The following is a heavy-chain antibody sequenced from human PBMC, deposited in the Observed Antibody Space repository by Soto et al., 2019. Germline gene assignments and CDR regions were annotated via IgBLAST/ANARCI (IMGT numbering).Heavy chain of an antibody. CDR3: TRIYCTTTSCFINGMDV. CDR1: GYVITNGYH. V-gene: IGHV4-38-2*01. D-gene: IGHD2-2*01. CDR2: ISHSGDT. Sequence: PSETLSLTCAVSGYVITNGYHWGWIRQPPGKELEGIGTISHSGDTYYNPSLKSRVTISIDTAKNHLSLILSSVTAADTATYYCTRIYCTTTSCFINGMDVWGQGTTVTVSS. J-gene: IGHJ6*02.